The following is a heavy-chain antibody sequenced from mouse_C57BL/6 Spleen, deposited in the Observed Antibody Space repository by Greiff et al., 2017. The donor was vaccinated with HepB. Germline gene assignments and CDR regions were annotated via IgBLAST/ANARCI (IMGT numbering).Heavy chain of an antibody. V-gene: IGHV1-59*01. Sequence: QVQLQQPGAELVRPGTSVKLSCKASGYTFTSYWMHWVKQRPGQGLEWIGVIDPSDSYTNYNQKFKGKATLTVDTSSSTAYMQLSSLTSEDSAVYYCARGGFYDVSLYYFDYWGQGTTLTGSS. D-gene: IGHD2-3*01. CDR2: IDPSDSYT. CDR3: ARGGFYDVSLYYFDY. CDR1: GYTFTSYW. J-gene: IGHJ2*01.